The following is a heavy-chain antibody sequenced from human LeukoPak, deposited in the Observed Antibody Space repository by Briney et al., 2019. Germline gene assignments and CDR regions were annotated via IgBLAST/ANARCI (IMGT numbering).Heavy chain of an antibody. J-gene: IGHJ4*02. CDR1: GFTISAYP. CDR2: IRNGGGPT. Sequence: GGSLRLSCAASGFTISAYPMTWVRRAPGMGLEWVSSIRNGGGPTYYADSVKGRFTISRDNSKNMLYLQMSGLRVEDTAVYYCVKDHDDNGIRGMLDDWGQGTLVTVSS. V-gene: IGHV3-23*01. CDR3: VKDHDDNGIRGMLDD. D-gene: IGHD2-8*01.